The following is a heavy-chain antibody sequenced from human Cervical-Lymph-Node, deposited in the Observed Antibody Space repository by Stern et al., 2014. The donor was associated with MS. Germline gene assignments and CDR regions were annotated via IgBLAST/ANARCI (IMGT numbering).Heavy chain of an antibody. CDR1: GGSISSYY. J-gene: IGHJ4*02. CDR2: IYYSGST. V-gene: IGHV4-59*01. D-gene: IGHD3-3*01. CDR3: ARDMQPTYYDFWSGYSFAY. Sequence: QLQLQESGPGLVKPSETLSLTCTVSGGSISSYYWSWIRQPPGKGLEWIGYIYYSGSTNYNPSLKSRVTISVDTSKTQFSLKLSSVTAADTAVYYCARDMQPTYYDFWSGYSFAYWGQGTLVTVSS.